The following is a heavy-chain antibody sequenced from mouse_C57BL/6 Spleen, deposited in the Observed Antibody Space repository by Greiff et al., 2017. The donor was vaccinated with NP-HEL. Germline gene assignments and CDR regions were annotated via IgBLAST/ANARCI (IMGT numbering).Heavy chain of an antibody. CDR1: GFTFSDYY. D-gene: IGHD1-1*01. CDR2: ISNGGGST. CDR3: ARRNYGSSYYFDY. V-gene: IGHV5-12*01. Sequence: DVKLVESGGGLVQPGGSLKLSCAASGFTFSDYYMYWVRQTPEKRLEWVAYISNGGGSTYYPDTVKGRFTISRDNAKNTLYLQMSRLKSEDTAMYYCARRNYGSSYYFDYWGQGTTLTVSS. J-gene: IGHJ2*01.